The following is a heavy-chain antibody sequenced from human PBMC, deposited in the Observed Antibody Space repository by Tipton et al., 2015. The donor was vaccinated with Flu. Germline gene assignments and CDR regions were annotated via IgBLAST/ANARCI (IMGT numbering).Heavy chain of an antibody. CDR1: SGSIRSTNYF. D-gene: IGHD3-10*02. CDR3: ARLSYYDVDLKNFYFDH. V-gene: IGHV4-39*01. CDR2: IYPSGAT. J-gene: IGHJ4*02. Sequence: GLVKPSETLSLTCTVSSGSIRSTNYFCAWIRQPPGKRLELIGSIYPSGATYYNPSLKSRVTLSVDTSKSQFSLMLRSVTAADTAVYYCARLSYYDVDLKNFYFDHWGQGALVTVSS.